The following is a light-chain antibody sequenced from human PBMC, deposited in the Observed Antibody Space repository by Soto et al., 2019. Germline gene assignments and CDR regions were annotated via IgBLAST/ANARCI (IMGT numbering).Light chain of an antibody. J-gene: IGLJ1*01. Sequence: QSALTQPPSVSAAPGQKVTISCSGSSXNIGNNYVSWYQHLPGAAPKLLIYDNNKRSSGIPDRFSGSKSGTSATLDITGLXXXXXXXXYCGTWDSTLSGVFGTGTKLTVL. CDR1: SXNIGNNY. CDR3: GTWDSTLSGV. V-gene: IGLV1-51*01. CDR2: DNN.